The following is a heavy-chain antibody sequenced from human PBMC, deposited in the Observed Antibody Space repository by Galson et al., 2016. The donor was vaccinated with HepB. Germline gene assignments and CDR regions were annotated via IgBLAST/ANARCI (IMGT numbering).Heavy chain of an antibody. Sequence: SVKVSCKAFGYPFTSYGIHWLRQAPGQTFEWMGWINPGNGNTKYSEKFQGRVTITRDTSASTAYMEVRSLSSEDTAVYCCARSTYDSFGYYHYYYLYGLGVWGQGTTVTFSS. J-gene: IGHJ6*02. D-gene: IGHD3-22*01. CDR3: ARSTYDSFGYYHYYYLYGLGV. CDR2: INPGNGNT. CDR1: GYPFTSYG. V-gene: IGHV1-3*01.